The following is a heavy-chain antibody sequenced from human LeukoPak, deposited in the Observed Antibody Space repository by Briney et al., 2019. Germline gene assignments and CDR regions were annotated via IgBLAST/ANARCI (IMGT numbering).Heavy chain of an antibody. CDR1: GGSISSGSYY. J-gene: IGHJ4*02. CDR3: ARGLNQYYFDS. Sequence: SQTLSLTCTVSGGSISSGSYYWSLIRQPAGKGLEWIGRIYTSGSTNYNPSLKSRVTISVDTSKNQFSLKLSSVTAADTAVYYCARGLNQYYFDSWGQGILVTVSS. CDR2: IYTSGST. V-gene: IGHV4-61*02. D-gene: IGHD1-14*01.